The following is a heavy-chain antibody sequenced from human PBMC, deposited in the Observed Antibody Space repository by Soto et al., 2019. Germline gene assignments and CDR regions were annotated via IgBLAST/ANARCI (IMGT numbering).Heavy chain of an antibody. D-gene: IGHD3-22*01. CDR2: IFHTGTT. CDR3: ARGLGYDSNGRFLAAFDV. Sequence: QVQLQESGPGLAKPSQTLSLTCTVSGASLSSGGYYWTGIRQVPGKALEWIGYIFHTGTTFYNPSLKSRVVMSIEKSDNQFSLNLRSVTAADTAVYYCARGLGYDSNGRFLAAFDVWGQGTMVTVSS. J-gene: IGHJ3*01. V-gene: IGHV4-31*03. CDR1: GASLSSGGYY.